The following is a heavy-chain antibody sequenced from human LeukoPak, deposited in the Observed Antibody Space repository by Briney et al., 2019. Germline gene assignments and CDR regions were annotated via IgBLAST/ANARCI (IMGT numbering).Heavy chain of an antibody. J-gene: IGHJ5*02. Sequence: SETLSLTCAVSGGSISSSNWWSWVRQPPGKGLEWIGEIYHSGSTNYNPSLKSRVTISVDKSKNQFSLKLSSVTAADTAVYYCARELRYNWNDGGGWFDPWGQGTLVTVSS. CDR1: GGSISSSNW. D-gene: IGHD1-1*01. CDR3: ARELRYNWNDGGGWFDP. CDR2: IYHSGST. V-gene: IGHV4-4*02.